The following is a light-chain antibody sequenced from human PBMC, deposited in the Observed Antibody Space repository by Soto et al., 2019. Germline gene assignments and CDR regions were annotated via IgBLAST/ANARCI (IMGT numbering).Light chain of an antibody. CDR1: QSVSSSY. CDR3: QQRSYLFT. J-gene: IGKJ4*01. CDR2: DAS. Sequence: EIVLTQSPGILSLSPGERATLSCRASQSVSSSYLAWYQQKPGQAPRLLIYDASNRATGIPARFSGSGSGTDFTLTISSLQPEDCAVYYCQQRSYLFTFGGGTKVDIK. V-gene: IGKV3D-20*02.